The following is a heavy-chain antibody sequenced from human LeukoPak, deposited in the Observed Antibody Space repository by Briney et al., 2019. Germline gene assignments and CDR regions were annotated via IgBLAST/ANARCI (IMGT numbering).Heavy chain of an antibody. J-gene: IGHJ5*02. CDR3: ARGLTGSTGFDP. CDR1: GGSISNDY. V-gene: IGHV4-4*07. CDR2: IYSSGTT. Sequence: SETLSLTCTVSGGSISNDYWSWIRQSAGKGLEWIGRIYSSGTTTYNPSLKSRVTMSVDTSKNQFSLKLNSVTAADTAVYFCARGLTGSTGFDPRGQGTLVTVSS. D-gene: IGHD1-7*01.